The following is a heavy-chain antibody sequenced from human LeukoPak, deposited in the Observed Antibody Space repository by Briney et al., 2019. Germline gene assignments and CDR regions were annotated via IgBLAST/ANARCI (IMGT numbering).Heavy chain of an antibody. CDR1: GFTLSSYA. D-gene: IGHD6-13*01. Sequence: TGGSLRLSWAASGFTLSSYAMSWVRQAPGKGLEWVSAISGSGGSTYYADSVKGRFTISRDNSKNTLYLQMKSLRAEDTAVYYCAKDFTNSSNWYEFVDDWGQGTQVTVSS. CDR3: AKDFTNSSNWYEFVDD. J-gene: IGHJ4*02. CDR2: ISGSGGST. V-gene: IGHV3-23*01.